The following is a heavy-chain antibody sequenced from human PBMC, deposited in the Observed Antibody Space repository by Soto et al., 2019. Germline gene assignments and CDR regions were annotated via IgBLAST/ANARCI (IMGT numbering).Heavy chain of an antibody. CDR1: GYTFTGYY. V-gene: IGHV1-2*02. CDR3: ARGNRYYDFWSGYWTYYYYGMDV. D-gene: IGHD3-3*01. CDR2: INPNSGGT. J-gene: IGHJ6*02. Sequence: ASVKVSCKASGYTFTGYYMHWVRQAPGQGLEWMGWINPNSGGTNYAQKFQGRVTMTRDTSISTAYMELSRLRSDDTAVYYCARGNRYYDFWSGYWTYYYYGMDVWGQGNPGHRLL.